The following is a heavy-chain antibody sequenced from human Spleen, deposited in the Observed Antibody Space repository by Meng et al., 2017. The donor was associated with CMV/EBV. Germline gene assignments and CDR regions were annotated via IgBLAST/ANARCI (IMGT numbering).Heavy chain of an antibody. CDR3: AKGRGYSYALPFDF. CDR2: ITWSGDRT. V-gene: IGHV3-43*01. Sequence: GESLKISCAASGFTFDDFMMYWVRQAPGKGLEWVSLITWSGDRTSYAGSVKGRFTISRDNSKNFLYLEMISLRSEDTALYYCAKGRGYSYALPFDFWGRGTLVTVSS. CDR1: GFTFDDFM. J-gene: IGHJ4*01. D-gene: IGHD5-18*01.